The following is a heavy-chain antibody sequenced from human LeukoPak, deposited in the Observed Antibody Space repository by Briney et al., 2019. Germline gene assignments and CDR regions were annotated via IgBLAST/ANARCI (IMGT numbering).Heavy chain of an antibody. CDR2: IYPGDSDT. CDR3: ARSSSGWYGLKAFDI. J-gene: IGHJ3*02. V-gene: IGHV5-51*01. Sequence: PGESLKISCKGSGYSFTNYWIGWVRQMPGKGLEWMGIIYPGDSDTRYSPSFQGQVTISADKSISTAYLQWSSLKASDTAMYYCARSSSGWYGLKAFDIWGQGTMVTVSS. CDR1: GYSFTNYW. D-gene: IGHD6-19*01.